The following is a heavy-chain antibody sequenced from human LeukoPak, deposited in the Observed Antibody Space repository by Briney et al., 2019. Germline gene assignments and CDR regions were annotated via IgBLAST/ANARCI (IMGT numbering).Heavy chain of an antibody. Sequence: GASVKVSCKASGFTFTSSAVQWVRQARGQRLEWIGWIVVGSGITNYAQKFQERVTITRDMSTSTAYMELSSLRSEDTAVYYCAAVDSGFPNYYFDYWGQGTLVTVSS. D-gene: IGHD6-19*01. CDR3: AAVDSGFPNYYFDY. CDR1: GFTFTSSA. J-gene: IGHJ4*02. V-gene: IGHV1-58*01. CDR2: IVVGSGIT.